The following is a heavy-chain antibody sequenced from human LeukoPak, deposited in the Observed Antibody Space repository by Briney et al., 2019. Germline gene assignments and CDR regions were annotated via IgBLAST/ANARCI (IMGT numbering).Heavy chain of an antibody. D-gene: IGHD6-13*01. CDR3: ARLGSSYWYGVY. CDR1: GFTFSSYS. CDR2: ISSSSSYI. V-gene: IGHV3-21*01. Sequence: GGSLRLSCAASGFTFSSYSMNWVRQAPGKGLEWVSSISSSSSYIYYADSVKGRFTISRDNAKNSLYLQMNSLRAEDTAVYYCARLGSSYWYGVYWGQGTLVTVSS. J-gene: IGHJ4*02.